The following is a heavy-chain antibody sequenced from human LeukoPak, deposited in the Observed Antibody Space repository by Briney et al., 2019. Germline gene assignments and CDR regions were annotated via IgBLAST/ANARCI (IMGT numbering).Heavy chain of an antibody. V-gene: IGHV3-48*01. CDR2: ISSSSSTI. CDR1: GFTFSSYS. CDR3: ARGAGACADDYYYMDV. J-gene: IGHJ6*03. D-gene: IGHD1-26*01. Sequence: GGSLRLSCAASGFTFSSYSMNWVRQAPGKGLEWVAYISSSSSTIYYADSVKGRFTISRDNAKNSLYLQMNSLRTEDTAVYYCARGAGACADDYYYMDVWGKGTTVTVSS.